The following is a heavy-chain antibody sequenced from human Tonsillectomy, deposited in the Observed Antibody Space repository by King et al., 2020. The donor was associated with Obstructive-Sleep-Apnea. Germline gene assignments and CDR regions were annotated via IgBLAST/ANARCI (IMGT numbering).Heavy chain of an antibody. V-gene: IGHV1-24*01. CDR2: FDPEDGET. D-gene: IGHD5-12*01. CDR1: GYTLTELS. CDR3: ATDGSGYDWDAFDI. J-gene: IGHJ3*02. Sequence: QLVQSGAEMKKPGASVKVSCKVSGYTLTELSMHWVRQAPGKGIEWIGGFDPEDGETIYAQKFRGRVTMTEDTSTDTVYMELSSLRSEDTAVYYCATDGSGYDWDAFDIWGQGTMVTVSS.